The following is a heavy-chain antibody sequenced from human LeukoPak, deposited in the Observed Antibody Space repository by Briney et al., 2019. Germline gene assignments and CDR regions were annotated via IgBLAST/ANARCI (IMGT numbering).Heavy chain of an antibody. V-gene: IGHV4-61*08. J-gene: IGHJ4*02. D-gene: IGHD2-21*02. CDR1: GGSISS. CDR3: VRGWGPAYCGGDCHRHFDY. Sequence: SETLSLTCTVSGGSISSFYWSWFYWSWIRQPPGKGLEWIGYIYFSGSTNYNPSLKSRVTISVDTSKNQFSLKLTSVTAADTAVYYCVRGWGPAYCGGDCHRHFDYWGQGTLVTVSS. CDR2: IYFSGST.